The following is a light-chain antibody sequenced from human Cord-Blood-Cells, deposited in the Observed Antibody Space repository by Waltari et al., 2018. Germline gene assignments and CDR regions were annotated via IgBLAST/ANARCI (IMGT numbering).Light chain of an antibody. CDR2: WAS. Sequence: DIVMTQSPDSLAVSLGERATINCKSSQSVLYSSNNKNYLAWYQQKPGQPPNLLIYWASTRESGVPDRFRGSGSGTDFTRTISSLQAEDGAVYYCQQYYSTPYTFGQGTKLEIK. J-gene: IGKJ2*01. CDR1: QSVLYSSNNKNY. V-gene: IGKV4-1*01. CDR3: QQYYSTPYT.